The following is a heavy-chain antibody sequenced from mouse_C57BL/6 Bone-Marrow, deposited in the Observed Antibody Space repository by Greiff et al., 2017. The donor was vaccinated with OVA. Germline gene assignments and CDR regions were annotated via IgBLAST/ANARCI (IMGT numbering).Heavy chain of an antibody. CDR2: IWTGGGT. V-gene: IGHV2-9-1*01. CDR3: ARITTVEAPYDMDY. D-gene: IGHD1-1*01. Sequence: VQLVESGPGLVAPSQSLSITCTVSGFSFTSYAISWVRQPPGQGLEWLGVIWTGGGTNYNSALKSRLTISKDNSTSQAFLKMNSLQTDDTARYYGARITTVEAPYDMDYWGQGTSVTVSS. J-gene: IGHJ4*01. CDR1: GFSFTSYA.